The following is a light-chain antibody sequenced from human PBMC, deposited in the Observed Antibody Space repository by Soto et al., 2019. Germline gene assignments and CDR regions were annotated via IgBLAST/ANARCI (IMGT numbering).Light chain of an antibody. V-gene: IGKV4-1*01. J-gene: IGKJ2*01. Sequence: DIVMTQSPDSLAVSLGERATINCKSSQSVLYSSNNKNYLAWYQQKPGQPPKLLIYWASTRESGVPDRFSGSGSGTDFPLSISSLQAEDVAIYYCPQYSIAPYTFGQGTKLEIK. CDR1: QSVLYSSNNKNY. CDR2: WAS. CDR3: PQYSIAPYT.